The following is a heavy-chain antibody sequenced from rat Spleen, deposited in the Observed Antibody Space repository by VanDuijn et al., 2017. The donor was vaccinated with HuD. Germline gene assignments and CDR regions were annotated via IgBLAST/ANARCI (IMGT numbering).Heavy chain of an antibody. CDR2: INAGGNNT. D-gene: IGHD1-5*01. CDR3: TRLGYIGTSHNWFAF. CDR1: GFTFSDYG. J-gene: IGHJ3*01. Sequence: EVQLVESGGGLVQPGRSLKLSCAASGFTFSDYGMAWVRQDPTQGLEWVASINAGGNNTYYRDSVKGRLTISRDNPKNTLYLQMDSLRSEDTATYYCTRLGYIGTSHNWFAFWGQGTLVTVSS. V-gene: IGHV5S13*01.